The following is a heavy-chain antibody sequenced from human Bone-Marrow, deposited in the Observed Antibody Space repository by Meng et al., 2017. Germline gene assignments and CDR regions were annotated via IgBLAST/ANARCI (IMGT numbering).Heavy chain of an antibody. V-gene: IGHV3-30*04. CDR3: AKTYWELYYYYYGMDV. D-gene: IGHD1-7*01. CDR1: GFTFSSYV. J-gene: IGHJ6*02. CDR2: ISYDGSNK. Sequence: GESLKISCAVSGFTFSSYVMHWVRQAPGKGLEWVAIISYDGSNKYYADSVKGRFTVSRDNSKHTLYLQMNSLRAEETAVYYCAKTYWELYYYYYGMDVWGQGTTVTVSS.